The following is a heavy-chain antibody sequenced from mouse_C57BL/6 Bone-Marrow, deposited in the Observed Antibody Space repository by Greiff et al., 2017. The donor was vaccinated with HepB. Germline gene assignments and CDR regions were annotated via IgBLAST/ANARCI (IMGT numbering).Heavy chain of an antibody. CDR3: ARVRPLYSMDY. V-gene: IGHV5-16*01. Sequence: EVQLVESEGGLVQPGSSMKLSCTASGFTFSDYYMAWVRQVPEKGLEWVANINYDGSSTYYLDSLKSRFIISRDNAKNILYLQMSSLTSEDTATYYCARVRPLYSMDYWGQGTSVTVSS. CDR1: GFTFSDYY. CDR2: INYDGSST. J-gene: IGHJ4*01.